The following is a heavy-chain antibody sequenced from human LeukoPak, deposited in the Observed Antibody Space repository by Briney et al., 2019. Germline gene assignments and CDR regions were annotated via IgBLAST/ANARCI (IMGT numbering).Heavy chain of an antibody. J-gene: IGHJ3*02. V-gene: IGHV4-4*02. CDR3: AGVGVVIIRTRAFDI. CDR2: IYHSGST. D-gene: IGHD2-2*01. CDR1: GGSISSSNW. Sequence: SGTLSLTCAVSGGSISSSNWWSWVRQPPGKGLEWIGEIYHSGSTNYNPSLKSRVTISVDKSKNQFSLKLSSVTAADTAVYYCAGVGVVIIRTRAFDIWGLGTMVTVSS.